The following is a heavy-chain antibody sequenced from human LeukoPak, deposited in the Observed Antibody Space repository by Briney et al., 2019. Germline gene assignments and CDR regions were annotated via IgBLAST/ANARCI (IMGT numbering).Heavy chain of an antibody. V-gene: IGHV4-59*01. CDR3: ARGHCSSTSCYPAAFDY. J-gene: IGHJ4*02. CDR1: GDSIRPYY. CDR2: IFYSGTT. D-gene: IGHD2-2*01. Sequence: SETLSLTCTVSGDSIRPYYWSWIRQPPGKGLEWIAYIFYSGTTNYNPFLKSRATISVDTSKNQFSLNLSSVTAEDTAVYYCARGHCSSTSCYPAAFDYWGQGTLVTVSS.